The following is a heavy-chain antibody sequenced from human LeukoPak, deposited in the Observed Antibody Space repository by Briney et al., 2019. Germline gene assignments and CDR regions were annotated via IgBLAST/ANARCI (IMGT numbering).Heavy chain of an antibody. CDR2: ISWNSGSI. J-gene: IGHJ4*02. CDR1: GFTFDDYA. Sequence: PGRSLRLSCAASGFTFDDYAMHWVRQAPGKGLEWVSGISWNSGSIGYADSVKGRFTISRDNAKNSLYLQMNSLRAEDTALYYCAKDLRYYYDSSGYDYWGQGTLVTVSS. V-gene: IGHV3-9*01. CDR3: AKDLRYYYDSSGYDY. D-gene: IGHD3-22*01.